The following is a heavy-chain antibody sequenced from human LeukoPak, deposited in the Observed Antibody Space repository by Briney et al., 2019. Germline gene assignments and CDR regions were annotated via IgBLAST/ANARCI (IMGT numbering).Heavy chain of an antibody. CDR2: INSDGSST. CDR1: GFTFSSYW. CDR3: ARGSTHYDVLTGYHYYFDY. D-gene: IGHD3-9*01. J-gene: IGHJ4*02. V-gene: IGHV3-74*01. Sequence: GGSLRLSCAASGFTFSSYWMHWVRQAPGKGLVWVSRINSDGSSTSYADSVKGRFTISRDNAKNSLYLQMSSLRAEDTALYYCARGSTHYDVLTGYHYYFDYWGQGTLVTVSS.